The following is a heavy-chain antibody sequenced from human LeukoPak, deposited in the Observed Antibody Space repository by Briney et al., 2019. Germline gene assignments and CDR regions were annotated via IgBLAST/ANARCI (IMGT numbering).Heavy chain of an antibody. J-gene: IGHJ4*02. D-gene: IGHD5-12*01. CDR3: ARYSGYDPAVDY. CDR2: IYYSGST. V-gene: IGHV4-39*07. CDR1: GGSISSSSYY. Sequence: SETLSLTCTVSGGSISSSSYYWGWIRQPPGKGLEWIGSIYYSGSTYYNPSLKSRVTISVDRSKNQFSLKLSSVTAADTAVYYCARYSGYDPAVDYWGQGALVTVS.